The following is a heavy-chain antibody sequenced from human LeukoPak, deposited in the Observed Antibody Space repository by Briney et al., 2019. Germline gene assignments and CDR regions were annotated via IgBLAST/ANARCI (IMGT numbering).Heavy chain of an antibody. CDR2: ISSGSSTT. Sequence: GGSLRLSCVASGFTFSSYSMNWVRQAPGKGLEWVSYISSGSSTTYYVDSVKGRFTISRDNAKNSLYLKMNSLRVEDTAVYYCARGPGYLTDYWGRGTLVTVSS. V-gene: IGHV3-48*01. CDR3: ARGPGYLTDY. J-gene: IGHJ4*02. CDR1: GFTFSSYS. D-gene: IGHD2-15*01.